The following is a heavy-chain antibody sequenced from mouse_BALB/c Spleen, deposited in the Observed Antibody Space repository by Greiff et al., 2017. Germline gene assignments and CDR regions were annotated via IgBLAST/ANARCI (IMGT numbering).Heavy chain of an antibody. CDR2: ISSGGSYT. Sequence: EVQGVESGGGLVKPGGSLKLSCAASGFTFSSYTMSWVRQTPEKRLEWVATISSGGSYTYYPDSVKGRFTISRDNAKNTLYLQMSSLKSEDTAMEYCTRVASTTGYFDYWGQGTTLTVSS. CDR1: GFTFSSYT. CDR3: TRVASTTGYFDY. J-gene: IGHJ2*01. V-gene: IGHV5-6-4*01. D-gene: IGHD2-14*01.